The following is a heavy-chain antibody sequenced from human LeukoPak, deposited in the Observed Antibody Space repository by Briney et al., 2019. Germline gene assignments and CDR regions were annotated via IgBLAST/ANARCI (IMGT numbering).Heavy chain of an antibody. Sequence: PGGSLRLSCAASGFTFSTYEMNWVRQSPGKGLEWVSTIGGSGTTTYYADSVRGRFTISRDNSKTTLYLQLNSLRAEDTAVYYCANDLRNYYDTSVLSWGQGTLVTVSS. CDR3: ANDLRNYYDTSVLS. J-gene: IGHJ5*02. CDR2: IGGSGTTT. D-gene: IGHD3-22*01. V-gene: IGHV3-23*01. CDR1: GFTFSTYE.